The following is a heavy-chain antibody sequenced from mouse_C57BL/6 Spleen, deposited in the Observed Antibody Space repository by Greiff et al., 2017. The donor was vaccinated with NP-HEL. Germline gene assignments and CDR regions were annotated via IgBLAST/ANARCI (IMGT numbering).Heavy chain of an antibody. D-gene: IGHD2-1*01. Sequence: VKLMESGAELVKPGASVKISCKASGYAFSSYWMNWVKQRPGKGLEWIGQIYPGDGDTNYNGKFKGKATLTADKSSSTAYMQLSSLTSEDSAVYFCARGDYGNYLGYWGQGTTLTVSS. CDR3: ARGDYGNYLGY. CDR2: IYPGDGDT. V-gene: IGHV1-80*01. J-gene: IGHJ2*01. CDR1: GYAFSSYW.